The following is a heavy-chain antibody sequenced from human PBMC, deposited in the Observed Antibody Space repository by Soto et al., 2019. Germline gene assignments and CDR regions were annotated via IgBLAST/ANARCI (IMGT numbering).Heavy chain of an antibody. CDR3: AKDHAWGRAVITRFDF. D-gene: IGHD2-21*01. J-gene: IGHJ4*02. V-gene: IGHV3-23*01. CDR1: GFTFTNYA. Sequence: EVRLLESGGGLVQPGGSLRLSCAASGFTFTNYAMSWVRQAPGKGLEWVSAISDTGSGTFYADSVRGRFTISRDNSRDTLYVQLTSLRAEDTALYYCAKDHAWGRAVITRFDFLGQGTLVTVSS. CDR2: ISDTGSGT.